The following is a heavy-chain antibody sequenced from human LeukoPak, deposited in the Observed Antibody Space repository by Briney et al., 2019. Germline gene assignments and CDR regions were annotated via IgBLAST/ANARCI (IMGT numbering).Heavy chain of an antibody. CDR3: ARVSSWDSSGYSDDY. CDR2: INPSGGST. CDR1: GYTFTSYY. V-gene: IGHV1-46*01. D-gene: IGHD3-22*01. J-gene: IGHJ4*02. Sequence: ASVKVSCKASGYTFTSYYMHWERQAPGQGLEWMGIINPSGGSTSYAQKFQGRVTMTRDMSTSTVYMELSSLRSEDTAVYYCARVSSWDSSGYSDDYWGQGTLVTVSS.